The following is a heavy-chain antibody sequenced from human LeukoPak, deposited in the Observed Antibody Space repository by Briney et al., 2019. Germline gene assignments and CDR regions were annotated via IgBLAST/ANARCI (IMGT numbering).Heavy chain of an antibody. V-gene: IGHV1-46*01. Sequence: ASVKVSCKASGYTFTSYYMHWVRQAPGQGLEWMGIINPSGGSTSYAQKFQGRVTMTRDTSTSTAYMELRSLRSDDTAVYYCARGLSQEYSLRGPAFPFDYWGQGTLVTVSS. CDR3: ARGLSQEYSLRGPAFPFDY. CDR2: INPSGGST. J-gene: IGHJ4*02. CDR1: GYTFTSYY. D-gene: IGHD6-6*01.